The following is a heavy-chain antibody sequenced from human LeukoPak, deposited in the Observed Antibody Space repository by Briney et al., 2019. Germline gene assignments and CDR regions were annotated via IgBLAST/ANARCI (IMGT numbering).Heavy chain of an antibody. V-gene: IGHV3-53*01. J-gene: IGHJ4*02. CDR3: ARAAYDSNGFTANHDY. CDR1: GFTVSSNY. Sequence: GGSLRLSCAASGFTVSSNYMSWARQAPGKGLEWVSVLYSDGTTYYADSVKGRFTISRDNSKNTLYLQMNNPRAEDTAVYYCARAAYDSNGFTANHDYWGQGTLVTVSS. D-gene: IGHD3-22*01. CDR2: LYSDGTT.